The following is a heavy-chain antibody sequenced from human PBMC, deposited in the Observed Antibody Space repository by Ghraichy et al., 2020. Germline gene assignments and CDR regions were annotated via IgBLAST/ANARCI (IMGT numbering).Heavy chain of an antibody. CDR1: GGSISSYF. Sequence: SETLSLTCTVSGGSISSYFWTWIRQPAGKGLEWIGRIYSSGGTNYNPSLKSRVSMSVDTSKNQFSLKLTSVTVADTAVYYCARAGSRTQIWPPDYWGQGTLVTVSS. J-gene: IGHJ4*02. CDR3: ARAGSRTQIWPPDY. D-gene: IGHD5-18*01. V-gene: IGHV4-4*07. CDR2: IYSSGGT.